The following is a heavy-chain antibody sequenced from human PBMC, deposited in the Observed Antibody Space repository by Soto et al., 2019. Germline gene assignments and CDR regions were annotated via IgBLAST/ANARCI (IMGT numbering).Heavy chain of an antibody. CDR2: IYYSGST. J-gene: IGHJ6*02. CDR1: GGSVSSGSYY. V-gene: IGHV4-61*01. CDR3: ASVTRTCISTSCYRYYYGMDV. D-gene: IGHD2-2*02. Sequence: QVQLQESGPGLVKPSETLSLTCTVSGGSVSSGSYYWSWIRQPPGKGLEWIGYIYYSGSTNYNPTRKSRVTIPLATSKNQFSRKLSSVTAADTAVYYCASVTRTCISTSCYRYYYGMDVWGQGTTVTVSS.